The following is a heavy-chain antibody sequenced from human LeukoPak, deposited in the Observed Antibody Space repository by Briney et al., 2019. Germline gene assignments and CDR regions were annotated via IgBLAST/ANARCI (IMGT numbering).Heavy chain of an antibody. CDR2: ISWNSGGI. D-gene: IGHD3-22*01. CDR3: AKDRVVVITTGAFDI. CDR1: GFTFDDYA. Sequence: PGGSLRLSCAASGFTFDDYAMHWVRLGPGKGLGWVSGISWNSGGIGYADSVKGRFTISRDNATNSLYLQMNSLTAEDTALYYCAKDRVVVITTGAFDICGQGTMVTVPS. J-gene: IGHJ3*02. V-gene: IGHV3-9*01.